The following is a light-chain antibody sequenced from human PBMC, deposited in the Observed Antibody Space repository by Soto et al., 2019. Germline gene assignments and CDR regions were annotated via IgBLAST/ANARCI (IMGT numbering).Light chain of an antibody. CDR2: DAS. V-gene: IGKV1-5*01. CDR3: QKYGSYPWA. CDR1: QSIAIW. J-gene: IGKJ1*01. Sequence: DIRLTQSPSTLSAAVGDRVTITCRASQSIAIWLAWYHQKPGKAPKALIYDASRLESGVPSRFSGSGSGTEFPLTISRLQPDDFATYYCQKYGSYPWAFGQGTRVEV.